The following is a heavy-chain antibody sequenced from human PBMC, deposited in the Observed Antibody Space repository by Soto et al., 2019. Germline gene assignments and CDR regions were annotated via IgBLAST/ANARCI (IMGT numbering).Heavy chain of an antibody. CDR1: GFSFNNYA. CDR2: ISGGGTGT. V-gene: IGHV3-23*01. D-gene: IGHD3-22*01. Sequence: PWGSLRLSCAVTGFSFNNYAMNWVLQAPGKGLEWVSSISGGGTGTYSADAVKGRFTFSSDKSRNTVYLQMSSLRADATAVYLCAKGHYYDKGGNWLAKQAFETWRQGSLETVSS. CDR3: AKGHYYDKGGNWLAKQAFET. J-gene: IGHJ4*02.